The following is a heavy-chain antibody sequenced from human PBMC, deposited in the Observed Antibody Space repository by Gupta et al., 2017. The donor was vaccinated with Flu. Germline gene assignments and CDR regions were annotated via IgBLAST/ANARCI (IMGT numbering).Heavy chain of an antibody. CDR2: VNAEGSST. Sequence: EVQLVESGGDLVQPGGSLRLSCTASGFTFSTYWMHWVRQITGKGLVWVSRVNAEGSSTNYADSVKGRFTISRENAKNTLYLQMNSLRAEDTAGYYCARDLKAVFGDLPDDWGQGSRVTVSS. CDR1: GFTFSTYW. D-gene: IGHD2-21*02. CDR3: ARDLKAVFGDLPDD. J-gene: IGHJ4*02. V-gene: IGHV3-74*01.